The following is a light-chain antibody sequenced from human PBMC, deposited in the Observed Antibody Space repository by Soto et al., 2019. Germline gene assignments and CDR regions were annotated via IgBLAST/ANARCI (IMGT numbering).Light chain of an antibody. Sequence: QITPSPSTLPASVVDRVTITCRASQSISNWLAFYQQKPGTAPKVLIYHSSNLQSGVPSRFSGSGSGTEFTLTISSLQPDDFATYYCQQDNSYSFGQGTKVEIK. J-gene: IGKJ1*01. CDR3: QQDNSYS. CDR2: HSS. V-gene: IGKV1-5*01. CDR1: QSISNW.